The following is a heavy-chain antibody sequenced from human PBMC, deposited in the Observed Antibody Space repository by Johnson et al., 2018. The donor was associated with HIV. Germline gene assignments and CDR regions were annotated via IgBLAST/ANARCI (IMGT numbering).Heavy chain of an antibody. J-gene: IGHJ3*02. V-gene: IGHV3-66*02. CDR1: GFNVSSDY. D-gene: IGHD6-13*01. Sequence: VQLVESGGGLVQPGGSLRLSCAASGFNVSSDYMNWVRQVPGKGLEWVSLIYGGGNTGYADSGKGRFTISRDNAKNSLSLQMNSLRAEDTAWYYCAKVVGIAAAGWDAFDIWGQVTMVTVSS. CDR2: IYGGGNT. CDR3: AKVVGIAAAGWDAFDI.